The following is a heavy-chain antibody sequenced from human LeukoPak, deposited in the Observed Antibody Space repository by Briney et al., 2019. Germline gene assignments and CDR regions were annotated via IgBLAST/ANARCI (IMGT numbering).Heavy chain of an antibody. CDR3: ARDDSYGRNFDY. CDR1: GGSISSYY. J-gene: IGHJ4*02. Sequence: SETLSLTCTVSGGSISSYYWSWIRQPAGKGLEWIGRIYTSGSTNYNPSLKSRVTISVDTSKNQFSLKLSSVTAADTAVYYCARDDSYGRNFDYWGQGTLVTVSS. D-gene: IGHD5-18*01. V-gene: IGHV4-4*07. CDR2: IYTSGST.